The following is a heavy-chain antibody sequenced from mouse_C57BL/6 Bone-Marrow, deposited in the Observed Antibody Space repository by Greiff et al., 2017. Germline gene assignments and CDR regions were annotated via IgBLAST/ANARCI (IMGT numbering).Heavy chain of an antibody. CDR2: ISDGGSYT. CDR3: ASYYAMDY. Sequence: EVNVVESGGGLVKPGGSLKLSCAASGFTFSSYAMSWVRQTPEKRLEWVATISDGGSYTYYPDNVKGRFTISRDNAKNNLYLQMSHLKSEDTAMYYCASYYAMDYWGQGTSVTVSS. V-gene: IGHV5-4*03. CDR1: GFTFSSYA. J-gene: IGHJ4*01.